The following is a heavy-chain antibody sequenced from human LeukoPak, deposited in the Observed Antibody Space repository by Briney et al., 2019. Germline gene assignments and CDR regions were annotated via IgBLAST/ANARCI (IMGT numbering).Heavy chain of an antibody. J-gene: IGHJ1*01. V-gene: IGHV3-23*01. Sequence: PGGSLRLSCAASGFTFSSYAMSWVRQAPGKGLEWVSAISGSGGSTYYADSVKGRFTISRDNSKNTLYLQMNSLRAEDTAVYYCAEDRGEQWLPRGYFQHWGQGTLVTVSS. D-gene: IGHD6-19*01. CDR1: GFTFSSYA. CDR2: ISGSGGST. CDR3: AEDRGEQWLPRGYFQH.